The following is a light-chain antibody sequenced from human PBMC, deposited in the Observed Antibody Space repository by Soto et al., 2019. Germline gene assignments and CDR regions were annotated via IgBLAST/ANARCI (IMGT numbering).Light chain of an antibody. J-gene: IGLJ3*02. CDR3: AAWDDSLNGWV. CDR1: SSNIGNNT. CDR2: SNN. Sequence: QSALTQPPSASGTPGQRVTISCSGSSSNIGNNTVNWYQQLPGTAPKLLIYSNNQRPSGVPDRFSGSKSGTSASLAISGLQSEDEADYYCAAWDDSLNGWVFGGGTKVTVL. V-gene: IGLV1-44*01.